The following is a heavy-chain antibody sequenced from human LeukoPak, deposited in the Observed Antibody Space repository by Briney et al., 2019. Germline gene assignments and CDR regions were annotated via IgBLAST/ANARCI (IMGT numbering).Heavy chain of an antibody. V-gene: IGHV4-31*03. CDR1: GGSISSGGYY. CDR3: ARHISYTQPFDY. D-gene: IGHD2-2*02. J-gene: IGHJ4*02. Sequence: PSQTLSLTCTVSGGSISSGGYYWSWIRQHPGKGLEWIGYIYYSGSTYYNPSLKSRVTISVDTSKNQFSLKLSSVTAADTAVYYCARHISYTQPFDYWGQGTLVTVSS. CDR2: IYYSGST.